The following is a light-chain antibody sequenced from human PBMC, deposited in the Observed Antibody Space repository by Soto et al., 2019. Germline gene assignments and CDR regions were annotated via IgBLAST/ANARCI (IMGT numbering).Light chain of an antibody. Sequence: QSVLTQPPSVSAAPGQKVTISCSGSSSNIGSNYVSWYQLLPGAAPKLLIYENYERPSGILDRFSGSKSGTSATLGITGLQTGDEADYYCGAWDNSLTGGVFGGGTQLTVL. J-gene: IGLJ2*01. CDR1: SSNIGSNY. CDR3: GAWDNSLTGGV. CDR2: ENY. V-gene: IGLV1-51*02.